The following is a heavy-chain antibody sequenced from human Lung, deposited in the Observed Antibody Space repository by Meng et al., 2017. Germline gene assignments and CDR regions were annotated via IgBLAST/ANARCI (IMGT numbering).Heavy chain of an antibody. Sequence: GSLRLSCTVSGGSISTFFWNWIRQSPQKGLEWIGYVYYTGSSKYIPSLESRLTFSVDTTKNDLSLRLNSVTAADTAIYYCARGFRGSTSFQYGLDVWGQGTTVTVSS. V-gene: IGHV4-59*01. CDR1: GGSISTFF. J-gene: IGHJ6*02. CDR3: ARGFRGSTSFQYGLDV. D-gene: IGHD2-2*01. CDR2: VYYTGSS.